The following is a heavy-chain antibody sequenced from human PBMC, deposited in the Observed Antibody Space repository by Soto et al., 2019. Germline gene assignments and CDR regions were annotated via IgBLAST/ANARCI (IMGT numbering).Heavy chain of an antibody. Sequence: SGGSLRLSXAASGFTSSSYGMHWVRQAPGKGLEWVAVIWYDGSNKYYADSVKGRFTISRDNSKNTLYLQMNSLRAEDTAVYYCARDLDRSIFGVVAVYYYYGMDVWGQGTTVTVSS. V-gene: IGHV3-33*01. CDR3: ARDLDRSIFGVVAVYYYYGMDV. D-gene: IGHD3-3*01. J-gene: IGHJ6*02. CDR2: IWYDGSNK. CDR1: GFTSSSYG.